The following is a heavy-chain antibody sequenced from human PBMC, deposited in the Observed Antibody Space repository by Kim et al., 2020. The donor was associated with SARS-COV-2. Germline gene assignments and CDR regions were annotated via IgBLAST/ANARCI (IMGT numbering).Heavy chain of an antibody. D-gene: IGHD3-3*01. CDR3: VRHRRGTNYGVLNAFD. Sequence: SETLSLTCAVSDGSFTSRNYFWGWVRLPPTKGLEYIGSLYYSGTSYYNPSLKSRVAMSIDTSKEQLSLNLSSVTAADTAVYYCVRHRRGTNYGVLNAFD. CDR1: DGSFTSRNYF. J-gene: IGHJ3*02. CDR2: LYYSGTS. V-gene: IGHV4-39*01.